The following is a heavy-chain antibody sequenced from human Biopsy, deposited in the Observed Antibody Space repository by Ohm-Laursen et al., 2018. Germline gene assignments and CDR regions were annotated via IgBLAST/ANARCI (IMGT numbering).Heavy chain of an antibody. J-gene: IGHJ5*02. CDR2: ISAGSNYI. CDR1: GFTLSSYA. CDR3: AVEYYDSSGYYNPKWFNP. Sequence: SLRLSCAAPGFTLSSYALNWVRQAPGKGLEWVSSISAGSNYIYYTDSVKGRFTISRDNAQNSLYLQTNSLRAEDTAFYYCAVEYYDSSGYYNPKWFNPWGQGTLVTVSS. V-gene: IGHV3-21*01. D-gene: IGHD3-22*01.